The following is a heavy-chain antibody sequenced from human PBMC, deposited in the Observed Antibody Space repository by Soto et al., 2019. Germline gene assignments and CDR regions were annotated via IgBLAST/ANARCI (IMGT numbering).Heavy chain of an antibody. Sequence: SQTLSLTCTVSGGSISSGGYYWSWIRQHPGKGLEWIGYIYYSGSTYYNPSLKSRVTISVDTSKNQFSLKLSSVTAADTAVYYCGLLWFGELLYSHPDYYGMDVWGQGTTVTVSS. V-gene: IGHV4-31*03. CDR2: IYYSGST. J-gene: IGHJ6*02. D-gene: IGHD3-10*01. CDR3: GLLWFGELLYSHPDYYGMDV. CDR1: GGSISSGGYY.